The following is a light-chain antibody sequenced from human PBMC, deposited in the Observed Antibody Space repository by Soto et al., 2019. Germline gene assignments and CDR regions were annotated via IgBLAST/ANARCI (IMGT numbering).Light chain of an antibody. V-gene: IGLV2-14*03. J-gene: IGLJ1*01. Sequence: QSALTQPASVSGSPGQSIAISCTGTSSDVGAFNYVSWYQQHPGKAPKFMIFDVSSRPSGVSVRFSGSKSGNTASLTFFGLQTEDEADYYCASYTTSSTYGFGTGTKVTVL. CDR3: ASYTTSSTYG. CDR1: SSDVGAFNY. CDR2: DVS.